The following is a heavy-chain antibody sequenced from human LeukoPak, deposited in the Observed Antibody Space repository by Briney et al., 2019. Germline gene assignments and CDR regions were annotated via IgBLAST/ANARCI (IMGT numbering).Heavy chain of an antibody. CDR1: GGSFSGYY. Sequence: SETLSLTCAVYGGSFSGYYWSWIRQPPGKGLEWIGEINHSGSTNYNPSLKSRVTISVDTSKNQFSLKLSSVTAADTAVYYCARVSGSYRLYWYFDLWGRGTLVTVSS. CDR2: INHSGST. V-gene: IGHV4-34*01. CDR3: ARVSGSYRLYWYFDL. J-gene: IGHJ2*01. D-gene: IGHD1-26*01.